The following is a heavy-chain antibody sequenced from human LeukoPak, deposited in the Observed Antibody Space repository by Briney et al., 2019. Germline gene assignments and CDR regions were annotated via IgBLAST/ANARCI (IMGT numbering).Heavy chain of an antibody. CDR3: ARDGTGYSSSWDLDY. CDR1: GFTSSSYW. D-gene: IGHD6-13*01. CDR2: INSDGSST. V-gene: IGHV3-74*01. J-gene: IGHJ4*02. Sequence: GGSLRLSCAASGFTSSSYWMPWVRQAPGKGLVGFSRINSDGSSTSYADSVKGRFTISRDNAKNTLYLQMNSLRAEDTAVYYCARDGTGYSSSWDLDYWGQGTLVTVSS.